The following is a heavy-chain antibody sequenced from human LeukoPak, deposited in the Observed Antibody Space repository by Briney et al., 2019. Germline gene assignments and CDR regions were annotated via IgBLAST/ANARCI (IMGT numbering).Heavy chain of an antibody. V-gene: IGHV3-23*01. J-gene: IGHJ4*02. Sequence: GGSLRLSCAASGFTFSSYAMSWVRQAPGKGLEWVSAISGSGGSTYYADSVKGRFTISRDNSKNTLYLQMNSLRAEDTAVYYCARRPDEYVTPYDYWGQGTLVTVSS. CDR3: ARRPDEYVTPYDY. CDR1: GFTFSSYA. CDR2: ISGSGGST. D-gene: IGHD2/OR15-2a*01.